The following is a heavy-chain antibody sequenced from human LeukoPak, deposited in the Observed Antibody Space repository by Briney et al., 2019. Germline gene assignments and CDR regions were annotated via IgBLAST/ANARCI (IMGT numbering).Heavy chain of an antibody. CDR3: AIYDILTGYYYSY. Sequence: SETLSLTCTVSGGSISSYYWSWIRQPPGKGLEWIGYIYYSGSTNYNPSLKSRVTISVDKSKNQFSLKLSSVTAADTAVYYCAIYDILTGYYYSYWGQGTLVTVSS. CDR1: GGSISSYY. J-gene: IGHJ4*02. CDR2: IYYSGST. V-gene: IGHV4-59*12. D-gene: IGHD3-9*01.